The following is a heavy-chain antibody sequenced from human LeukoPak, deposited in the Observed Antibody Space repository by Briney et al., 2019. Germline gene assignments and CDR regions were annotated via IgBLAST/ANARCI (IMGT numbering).Heavy chain of an antibody. J-gene: IGHJ4*02. CDR1: GFTFCDYA. V-gene: IGHV3-49*04. CDR3: TRDQTPYY. Sequence: GGSLRLSCTASGFTFCDYAMTWVRQAPGKGLEWVGFIASETYGGTTEYAASVKGRFTISRDHSKSIAYLQMNSLKTEDTAVYYCTRDQTPYYWGQGTLVTVSS. CDR2: IASETYGGTT.